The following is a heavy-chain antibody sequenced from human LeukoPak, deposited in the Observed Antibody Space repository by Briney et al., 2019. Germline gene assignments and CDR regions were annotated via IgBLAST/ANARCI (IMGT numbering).Heavy chain of an antibody. J-gene: IGHJ4*02. D-gene: IGHD1-26*01. CDR2: INPNSGGT. CDR3: ASGPGATDFDY. Sequence: ASVKVSCKASGGTFSSYAISWVRQAPGQGLEWMGWINPNSGGTKYAQKFQGRVTMTRDTSISTAYMVLSSLTSDDTAFYYCASGPGATDFDYWGQGSLVTVSS. CDR1: GGTFSSYA. V-gene: IGHV1-2*02.